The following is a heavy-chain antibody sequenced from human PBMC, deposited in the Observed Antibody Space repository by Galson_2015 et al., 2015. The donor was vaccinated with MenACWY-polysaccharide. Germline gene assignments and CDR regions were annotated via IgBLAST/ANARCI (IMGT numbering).Heavy chain of an antibody. D-gene: IGHD3-3*01. Sequence: SLRLSCAVSGFIFSNYGMTWVRQAPGKGLEWVSAISGSGATKYYADSVKGRFTISRDNSKNTLYLQMNSLRAEDTAVYYCAKDLTYYDFWSGYFDYWGQGTLVTVSS. J-gene: IGHJ4*02. CDR3: AKDLTYYDFWSGYFDY. CDR1: GFIFSNYG. V-gene: IGHV3-23*01. CDR2: ISGSGATK.